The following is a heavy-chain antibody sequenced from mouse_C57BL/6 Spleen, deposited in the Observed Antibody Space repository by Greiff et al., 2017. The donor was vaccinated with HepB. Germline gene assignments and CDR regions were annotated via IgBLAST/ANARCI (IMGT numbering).Heavy chain of an antibody. J-gene: IGHJ1*03. CDR3: ARSITTVSYWYFDV. CDR2: IDPSDSYT. V-gene: IGHV1-69*01. D-gene: IGHD1-1*01. CDR1: GYTFTSYW. Sequence: QVQLQQPGAELVMPGASVKLSCKASGYTFTSYWMHWVKQRPGQGLEWIGEIDPSDSYTNYNQKFKGKSTLTVDKSSSTAYMQLSSLTSEDSAVYDCARSITTVSYWYFDVWGTGTTVTVSS.